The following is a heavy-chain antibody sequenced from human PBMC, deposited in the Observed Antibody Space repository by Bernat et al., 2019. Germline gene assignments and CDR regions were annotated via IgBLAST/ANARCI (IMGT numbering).Heavy chain of an antibody. J-gene: IGHJ4*02. Sequence: QVQLVESGGGVVQPGRSLRLSFAASGFTFSSYAMHWVRQAPGKGLEWVAVISYDGSNKYYADSVKGRFTISRDNSKNTLYLQMNSLRAEDTAVYYCARESRPYCSGGSCYSSFGYWGQGTLVTVSS. D-gene: IGHD2-15*01. CDR3: ARESRPYCSGGSCYSSFGY. CDR1: GFTFSSYA. CDR2: ISYDGSNK. V-gene: IGHV3-30-3*01.